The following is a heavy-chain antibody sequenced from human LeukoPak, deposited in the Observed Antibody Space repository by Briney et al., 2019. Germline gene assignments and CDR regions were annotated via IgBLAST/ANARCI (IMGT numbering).Heavy chain of an antibody. J-gene: IGHJ6*03. Sequence: ASVKVSCKASGYTFTSYDINWVRQATGQGLEWMGWMNPNSGNTGYAQKFQGRVTITRNTSISTAYMELSSLRSEDTAVYYCARGVWSQYYDILTGYSPNYYYYYMDVWGKGTTVTVSS. D-gene: IGHD3-9*01. CDR1: GYTFTSYD. CDR2: MNPNSGNT. CDR3: ARGVWSQYYDILTGYSPNYYYYYMDV. V-gene: IGHV1-8*03.